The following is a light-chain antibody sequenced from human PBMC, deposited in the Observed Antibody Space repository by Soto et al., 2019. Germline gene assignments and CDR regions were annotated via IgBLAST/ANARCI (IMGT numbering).Light chain of an antibody. J-gene: IGKJ1*01. CDR2: AAS. Sequence: IQMTHSPSSLSASVGDRVTITCRASQGIRNDVGWYQQKPGKAPKLLIYAASSLQSGVPSRFSGSGSGTDFTLTISSLQPEDFATYYCQQSYSTLTWTFGQGTKVDIK. V-gene: IGKV1-39*01. CDR1: QGIRND. CDR3: QQSYSTLTWT.